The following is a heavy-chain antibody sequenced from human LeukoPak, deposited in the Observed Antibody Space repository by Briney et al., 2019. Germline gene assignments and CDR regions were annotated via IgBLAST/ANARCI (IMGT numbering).Heavy chain of an antibody. CDR3: ASRLDIVVVPAASPPHYYYYYMDV. Sequence: SVKVSCKASGGTFSSYAISWVRQAPGQGLEWMGGIIPIFGTANYAQKFQGRVTITADESTSTAYMELSSLRSEDTAVYYCASRLDIVVVPAASPPHYYYYYMDVWGKGTTVTVSS. J-gene: IGHJ6*03. CDR1: GGTFSSYA. D-gene: IGHD2-2*03. CDR2: IIPIFGTA. V-gene: IGHV1-69*13.